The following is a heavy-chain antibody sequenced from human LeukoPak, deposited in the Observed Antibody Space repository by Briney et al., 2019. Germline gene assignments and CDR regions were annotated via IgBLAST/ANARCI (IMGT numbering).Heavy chain of an antibody. J-gene: IGHJ4*02. CDR1: GGSFSGYY. V-gene: IGHV4-34*01. Sequence: SETLSLTCAVYGGSFSGYYWSWIRQPPGKGLEWIGEINHSGSTNCNPSLKSRVTISVDTSKNQFSVKLSSVTAADTAVYYCARDGYYYDSTGYSGDYWGQGTLVTVSS. CDR3: ARDGYYYDSTGYSGDY. D-gene: IGHD3-22*01. CDR2: INHSGST.